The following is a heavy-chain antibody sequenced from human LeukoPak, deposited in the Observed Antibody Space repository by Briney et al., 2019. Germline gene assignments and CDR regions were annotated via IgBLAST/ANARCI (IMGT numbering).Heavy chain of an antibody. Sequence: SETLSLTCTVSGGSISSGDYYWSWIRQPPGKGLEWIGYIYYSGSTYYNPSLKSRVTISVDTSKNQFSLKLSSVTAADTAVYYCASRGRYSGSNRYDYWGQGTLVTVSS. CDR2: IYYSGST. D-gene: IGHD1-26*01. CDR3: ASRGRYSGSNRYDY. J-gene: IGHJ4*02. CDR1: GGSISSGDYY. V-gene: IGHV4-30-4*01.